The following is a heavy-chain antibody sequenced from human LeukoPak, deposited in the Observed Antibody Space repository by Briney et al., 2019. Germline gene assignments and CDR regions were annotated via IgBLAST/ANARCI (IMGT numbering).Heavy chain of an antibody. Sequence: GGSLRLPCAASGFTFSSYEMNWVRQAPGKGLEWVSYISSSGSTIYYADSVKGRFTISRDNAKNSLYLQMNSLRAEDTAVYYCAREGQPITMVRGVIIKRWFDPWGQGTLVTVSS. D-gene: IGHD3-10*01. CDR1: GFTFSSYE. CDR3: AREGQPITMVRGVIIKRWFDP. V-gene: IGHV3-48*03. CDR2: ISSSGSTI. J-gene: IGHJ5*02.